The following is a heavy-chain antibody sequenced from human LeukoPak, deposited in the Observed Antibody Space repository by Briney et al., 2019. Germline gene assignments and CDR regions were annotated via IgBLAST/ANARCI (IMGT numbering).Heavy chain of an antibody. J-gene: IGHJ4*02. D-gene: IGHD1-26*01. CDR1: GFSFNIYP. V-gene: IGHV3-64*01. Sequence: GGSLRLSCAASGFSFNIYPMHWVRQAPGKGLEYVSAITSMGGTSYYANSVRGRFTISRDNSKNTLYLQMGNLTAEDTAVYYCARGPKTGSYGLWGQGTLVTVAS. CDR3: ARGPKTGSYGL. CDR2: ITSMGGTS.